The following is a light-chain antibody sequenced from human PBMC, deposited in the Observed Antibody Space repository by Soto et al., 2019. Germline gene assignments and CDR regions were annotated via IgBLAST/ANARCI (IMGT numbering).Light chain of an antibody. Sequence: QSVLTQPHSASGTPGQRVTISCSGSSSNIGSNTVNWYQQLPGTAPKLLIYSNNQRPSGVPDRFSGSKSGTLASLAISGLQSEDEADYYCAAWDDSLNGLVFGGGTKLTVL. J-gene: IGLJ2*01. CDR3: AAWDDSLNGLV. CDR1: SSNIGSNT. V-gene: IGLV1-44*01. CDR2: SNN.